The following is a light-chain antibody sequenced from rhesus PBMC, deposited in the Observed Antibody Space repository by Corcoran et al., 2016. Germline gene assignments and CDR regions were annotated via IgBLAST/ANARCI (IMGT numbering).Light chain of an antibody. V-gene: IGKV2-90*01. Sequence: DIVMTQTPLSLPVTPGEPASISCRSSQSLLDSDGYTCLDWYLQKPGQSQQLLFYEVSTRVAGVPASVSGSGSGTDVTMKISRVEDEDVGVYYCMQSIDFPPTFGEGTKVEIK. CDR2: EVS. J-gene: IGKJ4*01. CDR1: QSLLDSDGYTC. CDR3: MQSIDFPPT.